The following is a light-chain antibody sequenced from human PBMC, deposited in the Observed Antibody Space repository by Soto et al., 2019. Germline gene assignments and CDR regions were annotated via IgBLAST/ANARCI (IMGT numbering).Light chain of an antibody. Sequence: EIVMTQSPATLSVSPGDRATLSCRASQSVDNDLAWYQQKPGQPPRLLIYDASTRATGIPARFSGSGSGTDFTLTISSLEPEDFAVYYCQQRSNWPLTFGPGTKVDIK. J-gene: IGKJ3*01. CDR2: DAS. CDR1: QSVDND. CDR3: QQRSNWPLT. V-gene: IGKV3-11*01.